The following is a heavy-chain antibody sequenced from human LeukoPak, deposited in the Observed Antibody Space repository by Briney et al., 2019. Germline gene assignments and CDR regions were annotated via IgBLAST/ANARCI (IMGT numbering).Heavy chain of an antibody. CDR2: INSEGSST. V-gene: IGHV3-74*01. CDR1: GFTFRSYW. Sequence: GGSLRLSCAASGFTFRSYWMHWVRQAPGKGLVWVSRINSEGSSTHYADSVKGRFTISRDNAKNTAYLQMNSLRAEDTAVYYCARRVNWNDPALFDYWGQGTLVTVSS. D-gene: IGHD1-1*01. CDR3: ARRVNWNDPALFDY. J-gene: IGHJ4*02.